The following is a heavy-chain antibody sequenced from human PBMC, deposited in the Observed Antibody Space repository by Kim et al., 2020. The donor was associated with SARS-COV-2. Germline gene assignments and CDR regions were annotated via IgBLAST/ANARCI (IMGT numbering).Heavy chain of an antibody. V-gene: IGHV4-39*01. Sequence: SETLSLTCTVSGGSISSSSYYWGWIRQPPGKGLEWIGSIYYSGSTYYNPSLKSRVTISVDTSKNQFSLKLSSVTAADTAVYYCARHGYEAGLGYFDLWGRGTLVTVSS. CDR1: GGSISSSSYY. D-gene: IGHD5-12*01. J-gene: IGHJ2*01. CDR3: ARHGYEAGLGYFDL. CDR2: IYYSGST.